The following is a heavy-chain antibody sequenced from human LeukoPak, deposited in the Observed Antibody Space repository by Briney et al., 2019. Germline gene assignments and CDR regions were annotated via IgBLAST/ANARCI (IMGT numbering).Heavy chain of an antibody. J-gene: IGHJ2*01. Sequence: SETLSLTCTVSGGSISSSSYYWGWIRQPPGKGLEWIGSIYYSGSTYYNPSLKSRVTISVDTSKNQFSLKLSSVTAADTAVYYCATTFGSRSREMATIKGWYFDLWGRGTLVTVSS. V-gene: IGHV4-39*07. CDR2: IYYSGST. CDR3: ATTFGSRSREMATIKGWYFDL. CDR1: GGSISSSSYY. D-gene: IGHD5-24*01.